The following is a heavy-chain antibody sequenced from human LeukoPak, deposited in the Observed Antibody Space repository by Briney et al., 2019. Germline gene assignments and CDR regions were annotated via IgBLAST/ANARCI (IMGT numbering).Heavy chain of an antibody. Sequence: PGGSLRLSCEASGFTFSSYAMSWVRQAPGKGLEWVSGISGSGGSTYHADSVKGRFTISRDNSKNTLYLQMNSLRAEDTAVYYCAKDGDFDWFVTRKLFDYWGQGTLVTVSS. CDR1: GFTFSSYA. V-gene: IGHV3-23*01. CDR2: ISGSGGST. J-gene: IGHJ4*02. D-gene: IGHD3-9*01. CDR3: AKDGDFDWFVTRKLFDY.